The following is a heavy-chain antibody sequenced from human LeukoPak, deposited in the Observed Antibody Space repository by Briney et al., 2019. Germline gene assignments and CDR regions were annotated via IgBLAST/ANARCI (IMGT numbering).Heavy chain of an antibody. CDR3: ARVGMYYDFWSGYYSHFDY. J-gene: IGHJ4*02. V-gene: IGHV4-59*01. CDR2: IYYSGSA. D-gene: IGHD3-3*01. Sequence: SETLSLTCTVSGGSINSYYWSWIRQPPGKGLEWIGYIYYSGSANYNPSLKSRVTISVDTSKNQFSLKLSSVTAADTAVYYCARVGMYYDFWSGYYSHFDYWGQGTLVTVSS. CDR1: GGSINSYY.